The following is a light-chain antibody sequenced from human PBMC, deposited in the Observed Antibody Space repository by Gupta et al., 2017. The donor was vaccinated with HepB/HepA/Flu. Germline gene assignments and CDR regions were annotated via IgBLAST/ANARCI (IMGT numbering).Light chain of an antibody. V-gene: IGLV1-40*01. J-gene: IGLJ2*01. CDR1: SSNIGADYD. Sequence: QSVLTQPPSVSGAPGQRATISCSGRSSNIGADYDVHWYQQLPGTAPKLLIYGNSNRPSGVPDRFSGSKSGTSASLAITGLQAEDEADYYCQSYDSSLSGVVFGGGTKLTVL. CDR3: QSYDSSLSGVV. CDR2: GNS.